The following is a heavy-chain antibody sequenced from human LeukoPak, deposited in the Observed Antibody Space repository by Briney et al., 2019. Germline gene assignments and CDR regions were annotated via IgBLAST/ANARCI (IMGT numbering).Heavy chain of an antibody. Sequence: GRSLRLSCSASGFTFDDYAMYWVRQAPGKSLEWVSGITWNSRIVAYADSVKGRFTISRDNAKNSLYLQMNSLRAEDTALYYCAKALRDSSGSYIYYGMDVWGQGTTVTVSS. CDR1: GFTFDDYA. D-gene: IGHD3-22*01. CDR3: AKALRDSSGSYIYYGMDV. J-gene: IGHJ6*02. V-gene: IGHV3-9*01. CDR2: ITWNSRIV.